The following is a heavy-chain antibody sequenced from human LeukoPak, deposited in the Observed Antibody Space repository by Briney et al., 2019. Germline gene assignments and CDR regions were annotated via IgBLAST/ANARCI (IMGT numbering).Heavy chain of an antibody. Sequence: SETLSLTCTVSGDSISGYYWTWIRQPAGKGLEWIGRIYTSGSTNYNPSLKSRVTMSVDTSKNQFSLKMSSLTAADTAMYYCARARGGSGSYGHFDSWGQGTLVTVSS. V-gene: IGHV4-4*07. CDR2: IYTSGST. CDR1: GDSISGYY. D-gene: IGHD1-26*01. J-gene: IGHJ4*02. CDR3: ARARGGSGSYGHFDS.